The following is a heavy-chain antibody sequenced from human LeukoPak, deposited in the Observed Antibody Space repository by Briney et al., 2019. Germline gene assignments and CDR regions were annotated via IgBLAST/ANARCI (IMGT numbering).Heavy chain of an antibody. V-gene: IGHV4-59*01. J-gene: IGHJ3*02. Sequence: SETLSLTCTVSGGSISYYYWNWIRHPPGKGLGWIGYIYFSGGTNYNPSLKSRVTISLDTSKNQFSLKLSSVTAAATAVYYWARICDYYDSSGDRHDAFDIWGQGTMVTVSS. D-gene: IGHD3-22*01. CDR1: GGSISYYY. CDR2: IYFSGGT. CDR3: ARICDYYDSSGDRHDAFDI.